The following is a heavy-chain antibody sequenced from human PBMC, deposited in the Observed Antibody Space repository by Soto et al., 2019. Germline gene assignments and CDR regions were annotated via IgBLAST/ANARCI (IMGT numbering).Heavy chain of an antibody. J-gene: IGHJ4*02. D-gene: IGHD6-19*01. CDR2: IYYTGST. V-gene: IGHV4-39*01. CDR1: GGSISSSDYN. CDR3: ARRGGSYWYVGY. Sequence: QLQLQESGPGLVKPSETLSLTCTVSGGSISSSDYNWGWIRQPPGKGLEWIGSIYYTGSTYYNPSLRSRVTISVDPSTNQFSLKLTSVTAADTAVYYCARRGGSYWYVGYWGQGTLVTVSS.